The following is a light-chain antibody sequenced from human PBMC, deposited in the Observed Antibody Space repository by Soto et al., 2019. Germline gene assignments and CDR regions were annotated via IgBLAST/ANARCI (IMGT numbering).Light chain of an antibody. CDR2: QAT. J-gene: IGLJ2*01. CDR3: CSYVESHSLV. CDR1: SSDVGTYDL. Sequence: QSALTQPASVSGSPGQSVTISCTGSSSDVGTYDLVSWYQQHPGKVPKLLIYQATQRPSGVSDRFSASKSGSTASLTISGLEAEDEAVYFCCSYVESHSLVFGEGTKLTVL. V-gene: IGLV2-23*01.